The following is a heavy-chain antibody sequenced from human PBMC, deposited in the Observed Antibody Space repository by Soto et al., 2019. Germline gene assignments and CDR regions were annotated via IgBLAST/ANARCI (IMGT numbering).Heavy chain of an antibody. D-gene: IGHD6-6*01. V-gene: IGHV3-53*01. J-gene: IGHJ3*02. CDR3: ASPEYSSSSAFDI. CDR1: GFTVSSNY. CDR2: IYSGGST. Sequence: GGSLRLSSAASGFTVSSNYMSWVRQAPGKGLEWVSVIYSGGSTYYADSVKGRFTISRDNSKNTLYLQMNSLRAEDTAVYYCASPEYSSSSAFDIWGQGTMVTVSS.